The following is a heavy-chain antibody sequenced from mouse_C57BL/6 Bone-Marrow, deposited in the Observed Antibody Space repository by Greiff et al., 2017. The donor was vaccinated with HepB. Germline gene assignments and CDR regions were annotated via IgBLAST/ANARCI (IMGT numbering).Heavy chain of an antibody. D-gene: IGHD2-5*01. CDR1: GFSFNTYA. J-gene: IGHJ4*01. CDR2: IRSKSNNYAT. CDR3: VSRTYSNYAMDY. V-gene: IGHV10-1*01. Sequence: EVQLVESGGGLVQPKGSLKLSCAASGFSFNTYAMNWVRQAPGKGLEWVARIRSKSNNYATYYADSVKDRFTISRDDSESMLYLQMNNLKTEDTAMYYCVSRTYSNYAMDYWGQGTSVTVSS.